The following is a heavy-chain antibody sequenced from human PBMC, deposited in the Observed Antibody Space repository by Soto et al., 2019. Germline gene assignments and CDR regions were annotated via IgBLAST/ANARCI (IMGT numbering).Heavy chain of an antibody. Sequence: GGSLRLSCAASGFTFDDYAMHWVRQAPGNGLEWVSGISWNSGSIGYADSVKGRFTISRDNAKNSLYLQMNSLRAEDTALYYCAKAKGGDDSSGYYDAFDIWGHGTMVNVSS. D-gene: IGHD3-22*01. J-gene: IGHJ3*02. CDR1: GFTFDDYA. CDR2: ISWNSGSI. CDR3: AKAKGGDDSSGYYDAFDI. V-gene: IGHV3-9*01.